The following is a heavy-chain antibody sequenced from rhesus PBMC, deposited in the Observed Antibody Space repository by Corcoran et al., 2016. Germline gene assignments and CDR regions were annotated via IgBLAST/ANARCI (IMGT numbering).Heavy chain of an antibody. J-gene: IGHJ4*01. CDR3: ARKVDWGDYYDY. Sequence: QVQLQESGPGLVKPSETLSLTCAVSGYSISGYYWSWIRQAPGKGLEWIGYISYSGSTSYNPSLKRRVTISRDTSKNQFSLKLSSVTAADTAMYYCARKVDWGDYYDYWGQGVLVTVSS. D-gene: IGHD3-34*01. CDR2: ISYSGST. V-gene: IGHV4-122*02. CDR1: GYSISGYY.